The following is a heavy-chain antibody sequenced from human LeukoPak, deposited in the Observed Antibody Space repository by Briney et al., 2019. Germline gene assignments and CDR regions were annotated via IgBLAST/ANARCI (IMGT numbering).Heavy chain of an antibody. Sequence: GGSLRLSCAASGFTFSSYAMSWVRQAPGKGLEWVSAISGSGGSTYYADSVKGRFTISRDNSKNTLYLQMNSLRAEDTAVYYCAKDRTGQRWLQPLSLRGYWGQGTLVTVSS. CDR1: GFTFSSYA. CDR2: ISGSGGST. D-gene: IGHD5-24*01. J-gene: IGHJ4*02. CDR3: AKDRTGQRWLQPLSLRGY. V-gene: IGHV3-23*01.